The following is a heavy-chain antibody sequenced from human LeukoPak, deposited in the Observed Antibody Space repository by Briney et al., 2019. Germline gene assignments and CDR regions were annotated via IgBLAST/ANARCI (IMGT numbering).Heavy chain of an antibody. CDR3: AKDLEPDDILTGCGAFDY. D-gene: IGHD3-9*01. V-gene: IGHV3-23*01. CDR1: GFTFSSYA. Sequence: QPGGSLRLSCAASGFTFSSYAMSWVRQAPGKGLEWVSAISGSGGSTYYADSVKGRFTISRDNSKNTLYLQMNSLRAEDTAVYYCAKDLEPDDILTGCGAFDYWGQGTLVTVSS. J-gene: IGHJ4*02. CDR2: ISGSGGST.